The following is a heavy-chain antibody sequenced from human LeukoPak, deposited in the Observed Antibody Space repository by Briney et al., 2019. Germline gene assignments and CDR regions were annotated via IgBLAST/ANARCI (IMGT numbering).Heavy chain of an antibody. V-gene: IGHV1-69*04. J-gene: IGHJ4*02. CDR3: ASRPQYYYDSSGYSDRVDY. Sequence: SVKVSCKASGGTFSSYAISWVRQAPGQGLEWMGRTIPILGIANYAQKFQGRVTITADKSTSTAYMELSSLRSEDTAVYYCASRPQYYYDSSGYSDRVDYWGQGTLVTVSS. CDR1: GGTFSSYA. D-gene: IGHD3-22*01. CDR2: TIPILGIA.